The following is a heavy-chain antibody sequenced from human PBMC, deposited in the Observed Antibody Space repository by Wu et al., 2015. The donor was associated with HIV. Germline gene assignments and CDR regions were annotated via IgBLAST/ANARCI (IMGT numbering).Heavy chain of an antibody. V-gene: IGHV1-18*01. Sequence: QVQLVQSGIEVKKSGASVKVSCKASGYNFNGFGIVWVRQAPGQGLEWMGWISDYERNIHYGQKFRGRLTLTADTVTSTASMDLRNLRSDDTAIYFCARGRYSSNTGFFDFWGQGTLVTVSS. D-gene: IGHD3-9*01. CDR1: GYNFNGFG. J-gene: IGHJ4*02. CDR2: ISDYERNI. CDR3: ARGRYSSNTGFFDF.